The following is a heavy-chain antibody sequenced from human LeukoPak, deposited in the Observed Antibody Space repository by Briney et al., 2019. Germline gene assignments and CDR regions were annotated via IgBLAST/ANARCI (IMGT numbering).Heavy chain of an antibody. CDR2: IIPILGTP. J-gene: IGHJ3*02. V-gene: IGHV1-69*05. CDR3: ARERGRADCAADSSYFRDI. D-gene: IGHD2-21*02. CDR1: GGTFRSSA. Sequence: GSSVRVSCKTSGGTFRSSAISWVRQAPGQGREWVGGIIPILGTPHPAQKCQGRVTITTDASTWAAHMEMSGLRSEDTEIYYGARERGRADCAADSSYFRDIWAKGTRFTVS.